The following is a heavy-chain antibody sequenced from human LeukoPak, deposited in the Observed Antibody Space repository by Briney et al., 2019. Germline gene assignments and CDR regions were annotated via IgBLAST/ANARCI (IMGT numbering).Heavy chain of an antibody. CDR1: GLTSCSYA. CDR3: SASDSGIYSRWFDY. V-gene: IGHV3-48*02. D-gene: IGHD1-26*01. Sequence: GGYLMLFCVSSGLTSCSYAWKWVLHDLGGGLEGVSYISSSSGSISYEDSVMGRFTASRDNANITLYLLLKSLRDAYKTLNYYSASDSGIYSRWFDYWGQGTLVTVSS. J-gene: IGHJ4*02. CDR2: ISSSSGSI.